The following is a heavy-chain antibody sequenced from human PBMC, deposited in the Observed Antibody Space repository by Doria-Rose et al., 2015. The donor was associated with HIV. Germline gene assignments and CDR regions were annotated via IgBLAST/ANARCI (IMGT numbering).Heavy chain of an antibody. V-gene: IGHV4-30-4*01. CDR3: ARARNYGFPHFFDF. Sequence: QESGPGLVRPSQTLSLTCTVSGDSISSGDSFWSWIRQPPGKGPEWIGYISSSGTTYYYPSLRGRLTISLDASKNQFSLNLNSVTAADTAVYYCARARNYGFPHFFDFWGQGTLVTVSS. J-gene: IGHJ4*02. D-gene: IGHD3-10*01. CDR2: ISSSGTT. CDR1: GDSISSGDSF.